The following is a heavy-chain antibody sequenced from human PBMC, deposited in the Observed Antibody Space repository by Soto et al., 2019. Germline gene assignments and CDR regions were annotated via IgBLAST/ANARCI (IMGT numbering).Heavy chain of an antibody. D-gene: IGHD2-2*01. V-gene: IGHV1-46*01. J-gene: IGHJ4*02. Sequence: QVQLVQSGAEVKKPGASVKVSCKASGYTFTSYYMHWVRQAPGQGLEWMGIINPSGGSTSYAQKFQGRVTMTRDTSTSTVYMELSSLRSEDTAVYYCARDVIVVVPAVAKPSFDYWGQGTLVTVSS. CDR1: GYTFTSYY. CDR3: ARDVIVVVPAVAKPSFDY. CDR2: INPSGGST.